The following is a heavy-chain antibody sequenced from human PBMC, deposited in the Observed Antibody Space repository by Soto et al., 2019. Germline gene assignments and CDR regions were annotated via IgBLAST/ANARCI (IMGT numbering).Heavy chain of an antibody. D-gene: IGHD6-13*01. Sequence: EVQLVESGGGLVKPGGSLRLSCAASGFTFSSYSMNWVRQAPGKGLEWVSSISSSSSYIYYADSVKGRFTISRDNANNSLYLQMNSPRAEDTDVYYCARAREDSLYSFRYYYYGMDVWGQGTTVTVSS. CDR2: ISSSSSYI. J-gene: IGHJ6*02. CDR1: GFTFSSYS. CDR3: ARAREDSLYSFRYYYYGMDV. V-gene: IGHV3-21*01.